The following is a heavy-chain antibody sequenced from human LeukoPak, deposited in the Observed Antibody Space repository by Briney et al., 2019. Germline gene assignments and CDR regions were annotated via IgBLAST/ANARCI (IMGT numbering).Heavy chain of an antibody. J-gene: IGHJ4*02. CDR2: INPNSGGT. CDR1: GYTFTGYY. Sequence: ASVKVSCKASGYTFTGYYMHWVRQAPGQGLEWMGWINPNSGGTNYAQKSQGRVTMTRDTSISTAYMELSRLRSDDTAVYYCARAYCSSTSCYTAGYWGQGTLVTVSS. D-gene: IGHD2-2*02. CDR3: ARAYCSSTSCYTAGY. V-gene: IGHV1-2*02.